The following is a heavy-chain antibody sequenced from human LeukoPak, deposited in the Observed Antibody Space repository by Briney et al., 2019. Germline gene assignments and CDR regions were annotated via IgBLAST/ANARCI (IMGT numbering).Heavy chain of an antibody. CDR2: IIPIFGTA. CDR1: GGTFSSYA. V-gene: IGHV1-69*13. J-gene: IGHJ4*02. D-gene: IGHD3-22*01. CDR3: ARDSSGYDGGDY. Sequence: GASVKVSCKASGGTFSSYAISWVRQAPGQGLEWMGGIIPIFGTANYAQKFQGRVTITADESTSTAYMELSSLRSEDTAVYHCARDSSGYDGGDYWGQGTLVTVSS.